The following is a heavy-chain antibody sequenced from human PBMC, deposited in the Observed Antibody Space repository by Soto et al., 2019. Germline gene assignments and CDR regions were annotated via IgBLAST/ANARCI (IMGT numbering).Heavy chain of an antibody. CDR2: ISYDGSNK. J-gene: IGHJ4*02. CDR1: GFTFSSYA. CDR3: ARDWVYGSY. Sequence: QVQLVESGGGVVQPGRSLRLSCAASGFTFSSYAMHWVRQAPGKGLEWVAVISYDGSNKNYADSVKGRFTISRDNSMNTLYLQMNSLRTEDTAVYYCARDWVYGSYWGQGTLVTVSS. D-gene: IGHD3-10*01. V-gene: IGHV3-30*04.